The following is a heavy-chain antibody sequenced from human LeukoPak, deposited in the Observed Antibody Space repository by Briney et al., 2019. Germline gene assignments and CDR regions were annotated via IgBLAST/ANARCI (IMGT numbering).Heavy chain of an antibody. D-gene: IGHD3-10*01. CDR1: GGSISSSSYY. V-gene: IGHV4-39*07. CDR3: ARRPGSGPIDY. CDR2: IYYSGST. Sequence: NTSETLSLTCTVSGGSISSSSYYWGWIRQPPGKGLEWIGSIYYSGSTYYNPSLKSRVTISADTSKNQFSLKLSSVTAADTAVYYCARRPGSGPIDYWGQGTLVTVSS. J-gene: IGHJ4*02.